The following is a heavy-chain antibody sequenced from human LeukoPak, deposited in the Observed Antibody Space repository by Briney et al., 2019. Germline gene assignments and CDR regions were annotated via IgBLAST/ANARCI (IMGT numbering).Heavy chain of an antibody. D-gene: IGHD6-13*01. Sequence: GSLRLSCAASGFTFSSYEMNWVRQAPGKGLEWVSYISSSGSTIYYADSVKGRFTISRDNAKNSLYLQMNSLRAEDTAVYYCARDPRIAAAGAFDIWGRGTMVTVSS. CDR2: ISSSGSTI. CDR1: GFTFSSYE. V-gene: IGHV3-48*03. CDR3: ARDPRIAAAGAFDI. J-gene: IGHJ3*02.